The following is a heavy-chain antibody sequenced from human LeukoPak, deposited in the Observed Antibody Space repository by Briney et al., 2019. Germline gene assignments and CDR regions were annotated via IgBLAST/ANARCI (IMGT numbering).Heavy chain of an antibody. V-gene: IGHV3-7*04. CDR2: TNRDGTTK. Sequence: GGSLRLSCAASGFTFSSYWMTWVRQAPGKGLEWVANTNRDGTTKNYVDSVQGRFTISRDNAQSSPYLQMSSLRAEDTAVYFCARDATYSEGATYYDRLDYWGQGAQVTVSS. J-gene: IGHJ4*02. CDR3: ARDATYSEGATYYDRLDY. D-gene: IGHD3-22*01. CDR1: GFTFSSYW.